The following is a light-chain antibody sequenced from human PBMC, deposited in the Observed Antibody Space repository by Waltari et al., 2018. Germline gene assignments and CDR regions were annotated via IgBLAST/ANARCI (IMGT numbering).Light chain of an antibody. J-gene: IGKJ2*01. CDR3: HQYANSPVT. CDR1: QMFSSNF. V-gene: IGKV3-20*01. Sequence: RATLSCRASQMFSSNFLAWYQQKPGQAPRLLIYGASSRATDVPDRFSGSGSGSDFTLTITRLVPEDFAMYYCHQYANSPVTFGQGTKLEI. CDR2: GAS.